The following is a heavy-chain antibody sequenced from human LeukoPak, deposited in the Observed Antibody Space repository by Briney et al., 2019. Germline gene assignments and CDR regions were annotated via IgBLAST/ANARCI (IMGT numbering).Heavy chain of an antibody. Sequence: PGGSLRLSCEASGLTFSDYYMSWIRQAPGKGLEWVSYISSSGSTTHYADSVKGRFTISRDNAKNSLYLQMNSLRAEDTAVYYCARDSPDYSIGYYYYGMDVWGQGTTVTVSS. CDR1: GLTFSDYY. V-gene: IGHV3-11*01. J-gene: IGHJ6*02. CDR2: ISSSGSTT. CDR3: ARDSPDYSIGYYYYGMDV. D-gene: IGHD4-11*01.